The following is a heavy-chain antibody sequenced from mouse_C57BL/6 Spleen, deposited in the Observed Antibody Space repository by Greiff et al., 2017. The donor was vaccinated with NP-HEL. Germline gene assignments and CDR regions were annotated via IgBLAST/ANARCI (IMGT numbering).Heavy chain of an antibody. J-gene: IGHJ4*01. CDR3: ARGDYAMDY. CDR1: GFTFSSYA. Sequence: EVKLMESGGGLVKPGGSLKLSCAASGFTFSSYAMSWVRQTPEQRLEWVATISDGGSYTYYPDNVKGRFTLSRDNAKNNLYLQRSHLKSEDTAMYYCARGDYAMDYWGQGTSVTVSS. V-gene: IGHV5-4*03. CDR2: ISDGGSYT.